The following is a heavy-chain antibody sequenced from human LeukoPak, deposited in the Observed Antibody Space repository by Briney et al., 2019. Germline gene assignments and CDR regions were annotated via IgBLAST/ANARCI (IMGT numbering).Heavy chain of an antibody. V-gene: IGHV3-33*01. D-gene: IGHD4-17*01. CDR2: IWYDGSNK. J-gene: IGHJ3*02. CDR1: GFTFSRYG. CDR3: ARDSSTTVTGAFDI. Sequence: GGSLRLSCGASGFTFSRYGMHWVRQAPGKGLEWVAIIWYDGSNKYYADSVKGRFTISRDNSKNTLYLQMKSLTAEDTAVYYCARDSSTTVTGAFDIWGQGTMVTVSS.